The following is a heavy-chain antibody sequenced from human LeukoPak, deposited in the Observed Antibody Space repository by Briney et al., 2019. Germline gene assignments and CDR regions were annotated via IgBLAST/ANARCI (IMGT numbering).Heavy chain of an antibody. Sequence: PSETLSLTCTVSGGSISSYYWSWIRQPPGKGLEWIGYIYYSGSTNYNPSLKSRVTISVDTSKNQFSLKLSSVTAADTAVYYCARVRTYYYGSGSARWYFDLWGRGTLVTVSS. J-gene: IGHJ2*01. CDR2: IYYSGST. D-gene: IGHD3-10*01. V-gene: IGHV4-59*08. CDR1: GGSISSYY. CDR3: ARVRTYYYGSGSARWYFDL.